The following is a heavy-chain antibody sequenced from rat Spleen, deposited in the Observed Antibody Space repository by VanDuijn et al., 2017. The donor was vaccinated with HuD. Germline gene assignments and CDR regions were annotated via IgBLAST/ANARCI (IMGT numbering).Heavy chain of an antibody. J-gene: IGHJ4*01. CDR2: ISTSGGST. CDR3: ARRDRLGTTYVMDA. V-gene: IGHV5-25*01. CDR1: GFTFSNYG. Sequence: EVELVESGGGLVQPGRSMKLSCAASGFTFSNYGMAWVRQAPTKGLEWVASISTSGGSTYYRDSVKGRFTISRDNAKSTLYLQMDSLRSEDTATCDCARRDRLGTTYVMDAWGQGASVSVSS. D-gene: IGHD1-5*01.